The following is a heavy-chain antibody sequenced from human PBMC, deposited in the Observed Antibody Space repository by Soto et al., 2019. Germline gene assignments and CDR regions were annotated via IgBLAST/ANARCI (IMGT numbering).Heavy chain of an antibody. Sequence: ASVKVACQASGYTFTSYGISWVRQAPGQGLEWMGWISAYNGNTNYAQKLQGRVTMTTDTSTSTAYMELRSLRSDDTAVYYCARVTYCSGGSCYFRYMDVWGKGTTVTVSS. D-gene: IGHD2-15*01. V-gene: IGHV1-18*01. J-gene: IGHJ6*03. CDR3: ARVTYCSGGSCYFRYMDV. CDR2: ISAYNGNT. CDR1: GYTFTSYG.